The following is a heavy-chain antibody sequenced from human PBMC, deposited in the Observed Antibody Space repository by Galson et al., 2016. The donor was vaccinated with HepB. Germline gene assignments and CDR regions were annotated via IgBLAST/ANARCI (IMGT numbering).Heavy chain of an antibody. CDR3: SPLPTGQPPYYFDY. Sequence: SLRLSCAASGFTFSHAWMSWVRQAPGKGLEWVGRVKSRLDGGTTDYAAPVKDRFTISRDDSKNTLYLQMNRLRIEDTAVYYCSPLPTGQPPYYFDYWGQGTLVTVSS. V-gene: IGHV3-15*01. D-gene: IGHD1-14*01. CDR2: VKSRLDGGTT. CDR1: GFTFSHAW. J-gene: IGHJ4*02.